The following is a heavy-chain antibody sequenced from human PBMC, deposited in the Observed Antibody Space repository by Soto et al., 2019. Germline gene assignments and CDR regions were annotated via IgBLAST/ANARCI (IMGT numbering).Heavy chain of an antibody. Sequence: QVQLQESGPGLVKPSQTLSLTCTVSGGSITSGGYFWSWIRQHPGKGLEWIGFIYYSGSTYHNPSLKSRVTITVDTSKNQFPLKLSSVTAADTAVYYCAREGAAPYYYYGMDVWGQGTTVTVSS. CDR1: GGSITSGGYF. CDR2: IYYSGST. CDR3: AREGAAPYYYYGMDV. D-gene: IGHD6-6*01. J-gene: IGHJ6*02. V-gene: IGHV4-31*03.